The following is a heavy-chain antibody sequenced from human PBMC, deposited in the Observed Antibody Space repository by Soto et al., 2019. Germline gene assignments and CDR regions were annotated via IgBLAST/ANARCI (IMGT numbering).Heavy chain of an antibody. CDR1: GGTFSSYA. CDR2: IIPIFGTA. V-gene: IGHV1-69*12. J-gene: IGHJ4*02. CDR3: ARVRVRFLEWLGSEG. D-gene: IGHD3-3*01. Sequence: QVQLVQSGAEVKKPGSSVKVSGKASGGTFSSYAFSWVRQAPGQGLEWMGGIIPIFGTANNAQKFQGRVTITADESTSTAYMELSSLRSEDTAVYYCARVRVRFLEWLGSEGWGQGTLVTVSS.